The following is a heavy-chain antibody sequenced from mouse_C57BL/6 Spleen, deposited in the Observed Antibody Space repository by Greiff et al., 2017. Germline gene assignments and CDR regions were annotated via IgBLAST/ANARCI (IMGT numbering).Heavy chain of an antibody. V-gene: IGHV1-52*01. CDR2: IDPSDSET. CDR3: ARRGDGNYEGYCDV. Sequence: QVHVKQSGAELVRPGSSVKLSCKASGYTFTSYWMHWVKQRPIQGLEWIGNIDPSDSETHYNQKFKDKATLTVDKSSSTADMQLSSLTSEDSAVYYCARRGDGNYEGYCDVWGTGTTVTVSS. CDR1: GYTFTSYW. J-gene: IGHJ1*03. D-gene: IGHD2-1*01.